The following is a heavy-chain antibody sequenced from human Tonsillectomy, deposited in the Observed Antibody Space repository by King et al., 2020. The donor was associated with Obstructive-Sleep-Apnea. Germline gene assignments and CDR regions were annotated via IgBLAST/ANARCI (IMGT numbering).Heavy chain of an antibody. CDR2: IDPSDSYT. D-gene: IGHD2-21*02. CDR3: ARGGWGDSWYFDL. Sequence: QLVQSGAEVKKPGESLRISCKGSGYSFTKYWISWVRQMPGKGLEWMGRIDPSDSYTNYSPSFQGHVTISADKSSGTAYLQWSSLKASDTAMYYCARGGWGDSWYFDLWGRGTLLSVSS. J-gene: IGHJ2*01. V-gene: IGHV5-10-1*03. CDR1: GYSFTKYW.